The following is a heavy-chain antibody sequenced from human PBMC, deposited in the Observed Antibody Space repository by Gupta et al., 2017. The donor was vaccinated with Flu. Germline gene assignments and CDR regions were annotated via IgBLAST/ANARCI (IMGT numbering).Heavy chain of an antibody. CDR3: ARDVEQQLDAYYYYYGMDV. CDR2: IIPIFGTA. J-gene: IGHJ6*02. CDR1: GGTFSSSA. Sequence: QVQLVQSGAEVKKRGSSVTVSCKASGGTFSSSAFHGVRQAPGKGLEWMGGIIPIFGTANYAQKFQGRVTITADESTSTAYMELSSLRSEDTAVYYCARDVEQQLDAYYYYYGMDVWGQGTTVTVSS. D-gene: IGHD6-13*01. V-gene: IGHV1-69*01.